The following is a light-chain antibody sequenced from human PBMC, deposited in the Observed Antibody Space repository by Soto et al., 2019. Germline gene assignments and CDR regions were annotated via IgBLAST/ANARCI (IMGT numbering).Light chain of an antibody. CDR1: QSVSSSY. CDR2: GAS. CDR3: QHYDSFRT. V-gene: IGKV3-20*01. Sequence: EIVLTQSPGTLSLSPGERVTLSCRASQSVSSSYLAWYQQKPGQAPRLLIYGASSRATGIPDRFSGSGSGTDFTLTISRLDPEDFAVYYCQHYDSFRTFGQGTKVDIK. J-gene: IGKJ1*01.